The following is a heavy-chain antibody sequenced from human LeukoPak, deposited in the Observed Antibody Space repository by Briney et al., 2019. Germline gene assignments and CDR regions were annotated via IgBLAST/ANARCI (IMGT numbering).Heavy chain of an antibody. Sequence: PGGSLRLSCAASGFTVSSNYMSWVRQAPGKGLEWVSVIYSGGSTYYAGSVKGRFIISRDSSKNTLYLQMNNLRPEDTAMYFCAKLPSSGWLDYWGQGTLVTVSS. CDR2: IYSGGST. CDR3: AKLPSSGWLDY. J-gene: IGHJ4*02. V-gene: IGHV3-53*01. CDR1: GFTVSSNY. D-gene: IGHD6-19*01.